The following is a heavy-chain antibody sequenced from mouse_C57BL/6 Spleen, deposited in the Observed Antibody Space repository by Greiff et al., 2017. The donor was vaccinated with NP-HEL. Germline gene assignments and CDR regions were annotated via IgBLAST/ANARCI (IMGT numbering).Heavy chain of an antibody. CDR3: ARDPITTVVVDYYAMDY. CDR2: INPSSGYT. J-gene: IGHJ4*01. CDR1: GYTFTSYT. Sequence: QVQLQQSGAELARPGASVKMSCKASGYTFTSYTMHWVKQRPGQGLEWIGYINPSSGYTKYNQKFKDKATLTADKSSSTAYMQLSSLTSEDSAVYYCARDPITTVVVDYYAMDYWGQGTSVTVSS. D-gene: IGHD1-1*01. V-gene: IGHV1-4*01.